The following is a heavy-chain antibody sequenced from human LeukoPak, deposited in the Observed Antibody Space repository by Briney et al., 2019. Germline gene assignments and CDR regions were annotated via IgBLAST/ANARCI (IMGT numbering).Heavy chain of an antibody. CDR3: ARANYYGSGKKDLDY. V-gene: IGHV1-8*01. D-gene: IGHD3-10*01. Sequence: GASVKVSCKASGYTFTTYDINWVRQATGQGLEWMGWMNPNSVNTGYAHKFQGRVTMTRNTSMSTAYMELNSLRSEDTAVYYCARANYYGSGKKDLDYWGQGTLVTVSS. J-gene: IGHJ4*02. CDR1: GYTFTTYD. CDR2: MNPNSVNT.